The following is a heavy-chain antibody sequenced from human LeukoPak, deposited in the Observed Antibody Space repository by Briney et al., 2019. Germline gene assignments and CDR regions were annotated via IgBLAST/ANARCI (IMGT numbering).Heavy chain of an antibody. D-gene: IGHD5-18*01. CDR1: GGSISSSTYY. V-gene: IGHV4-39*07. J-gene: IGHJ4*02. CDR3: ARANGYGLLDC. Sequence: SETLSITCTVSGGSISSSTYYGGWIRQPPGKGLEWIGSIFYSGNTYYNPSLKSRVTISIDTSKNQFSLKLSSVTAADTAVYYCARANGYGLLDCWGQGTLVTVSS. CDR2: IFYSGNT.